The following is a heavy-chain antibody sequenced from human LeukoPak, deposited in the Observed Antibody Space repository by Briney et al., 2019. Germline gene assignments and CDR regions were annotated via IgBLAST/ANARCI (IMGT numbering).Heavy chain of an antibody. V-gene: IGHV4-31*03. D-gene: IGHD2-15*01. J-gene: IGHJ5*02. CDR3: ARGVVVVAAKIVGLNWFDP. CDR2: IYYSGST. Sequence: PSQTLSLTCTVSGGSISSGGYYWSWIRQHPGKGLEWIGYIYYSGSTYYNPSLKSRVTISVDTSKNQFSLKLSSVTAADTAVYYCARGVVVVAAKIVGLNWFDPWGQGTLVTVSS. CDR1: GGSISSGGYY.